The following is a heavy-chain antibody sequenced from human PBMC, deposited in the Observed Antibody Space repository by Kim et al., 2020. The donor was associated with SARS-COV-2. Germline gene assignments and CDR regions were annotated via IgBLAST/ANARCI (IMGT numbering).Heavy chain of an antibody. D-gene: IGHD3-16*01. CDR3: ARVALGDY. V-gene: IGHV3-11*04. J-gene: IGHJ4*02. CDR2: ISDSGTTR. CDR1: GFTFSDYS. Sequence: GGSLRLSCTASGFTFSDYSMTWVRQAPGKGLEWVSYISDSGTTRYYAESVRGRFTISRDSASETVYLQMNGLRAEDTAVYYCARVALGDYWGQGGQVT.